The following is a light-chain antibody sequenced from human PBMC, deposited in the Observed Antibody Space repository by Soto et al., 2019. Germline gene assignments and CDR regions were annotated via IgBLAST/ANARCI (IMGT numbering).Light chain of an antibody. CDR3: SSYTTSSTVV. J-gene: IGLJ2*01. CDR2: DVS. Sequence: QSALTQPASVSGSPGQSITISCTGTSSDVGAYNYVSWYQQHPGKAPKLMICDVSNRPSGVSNRFSGSKSANTASLTISGLQAEYEADYYCSSYTTSSTVVFGGGTKLTVL. CDR1: SSDVGAYNY. V-gene: IGLV2-14*03.